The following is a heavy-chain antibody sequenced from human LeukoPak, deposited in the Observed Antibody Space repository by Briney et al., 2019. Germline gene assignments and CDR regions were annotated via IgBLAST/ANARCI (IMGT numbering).Heavy chain of an antibody. CDR2: IYSGGNT. D-gene: IGHD5-24*01. J-gene: IGHJ6*03. Sequence: GGSLRLSCAASGFTVSSNYMNWVRQAPGKGLEWVSVIYSGGNTYYADFVKGRFTISRDNSKNTLYLQMNSLRAEDTGVYYCARALHSYSYYIAVWGKGTTVTVSS. V-gene: IGHV3-53*01. CDR3: ARALHSYSYYIAV. CDR1: GFTVSSNY.